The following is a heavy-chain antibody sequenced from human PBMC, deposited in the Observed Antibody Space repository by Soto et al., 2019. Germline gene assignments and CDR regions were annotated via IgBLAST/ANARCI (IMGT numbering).Heavy chain of an antibody. CDR1: GGSISSYY. V-gene: IGHV4-59*08. CDR3: ARRVVVVPAAMYEYYFDY. J-gene: IGHJ4*02. Sequence: SETLSLTCTVSGGSISSYYWSWIRQPPGKGLEWIGYIYYSGSTNYNPSLKSRVTISVDTSKNQFSLKLSSVTAADTAVYYCARRVVVVPAAMYEYYFDYWGQGTLVTVSS. CDR2: IYYSGST. D-gene: IGHD2-2*01.